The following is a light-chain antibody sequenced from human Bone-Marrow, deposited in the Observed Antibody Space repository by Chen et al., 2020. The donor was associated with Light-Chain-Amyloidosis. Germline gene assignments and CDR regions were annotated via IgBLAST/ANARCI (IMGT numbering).Light chain of an antibody. CDR1: QSVGSY. V-gene: IGKV3-11*01. CDR2: DAS. CDR3: QQRSNWPPALT. Sequence: EFVLTQSPATLSLSPGERATLSCRASQSVGSYLAWYQQKPGQAPRLLIYDASNRAIGIPARFSGSGSGTDFTLTISSLEPEDFAVYYCQQRSNWPPALTFGGGPKVEIK. J-gene: IGKJ4*01.